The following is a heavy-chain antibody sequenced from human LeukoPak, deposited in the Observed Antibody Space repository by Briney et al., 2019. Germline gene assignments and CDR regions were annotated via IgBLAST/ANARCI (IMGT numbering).Heavy chain of an antibody. CDR3: ARATITMAVGVPADAFDI. CDR1: GGSISSADYY. Sequence: SQTLSLTCTVSGGSISSADYYWSWIRQPPGKGLEWIGYIYYSGNTYYNLSLKSRVTISLDRSKNQFSLKQSSVTAADTAVYYCARATITMAVGVPADAFDIWGQGTMVTVSS. V-gene: IGHV4-30-4*08. D-gene: IGHD3-22*01. CDR2: IYYSGNT. J-gene: IGHJ3*02.